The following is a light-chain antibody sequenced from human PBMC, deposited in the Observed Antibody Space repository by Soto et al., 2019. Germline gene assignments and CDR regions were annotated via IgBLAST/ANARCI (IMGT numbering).Light chain of an antibody. Sequence: EIALTQSPGTLSLSPGERATLSCRASQSVSSSYLAWYQQKPGQAPRLLIYGASSRATGIPDRFSGSRTGTDFSLTISRLEAEDYAVYYCQQYGGSPAITFGQGTRLEI. CDR2: GAS. J-gene: IGKJ5*01. CDR1: QSVSSSY. V-gene: IGKV3-20*01. CDR3: QQYGGSPAIT.